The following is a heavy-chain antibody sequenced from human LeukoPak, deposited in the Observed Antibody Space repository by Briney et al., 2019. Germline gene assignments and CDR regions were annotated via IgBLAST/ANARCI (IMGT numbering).Heavy chain of an antibody. Sequence: GGSLRLSCAASGFTFSSYAMSWVRQAPGKGLEWVSAISGSGGSTYYADSVKGRFTISRDNSKNTLYLQMNSLRAEDTAVYYCARGAHKRDDYGGFFDYWGQGTLVTVSS. CDR1: GFTFSSYA. D-gene: IGHD4-23*01. CDR3: ARGAHKRDDYGGFFDY. J-gene: IGHJ4*02. V-gene: IGHV3-23*01. CDR2: ISGSGGST.